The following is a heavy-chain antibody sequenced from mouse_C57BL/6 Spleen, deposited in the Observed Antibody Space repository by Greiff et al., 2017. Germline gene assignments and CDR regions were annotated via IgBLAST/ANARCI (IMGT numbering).Heavy chain of an antibody. CDR3: ARPITTVVAGYYFDY. CDR1: GYTFTDYN. V-gene: IGHV1-18*01. D-gene: IGHD1-1*01. J-gene: IGHJ2*01. CDR2: INPNNGGT. Sequence: VQLQQSGPELVKPGASVKIPCKASGYTFTDYNMDWVKQSHGKSLEWIGDINPNNGGTIYNQKFKGKATLTVYKSSSTAYMELRSLTSEDTAVYYCARPITTVVAGYYFDYWGQGTTLTVSS.